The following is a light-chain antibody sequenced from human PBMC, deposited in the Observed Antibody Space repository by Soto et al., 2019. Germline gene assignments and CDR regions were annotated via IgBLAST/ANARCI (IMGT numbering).Light chain of an antibody. CDR2: DAS. V-gene: IGKV3-11*01. Sequence: EIVLTQSPATLSLSPGERATLSCRASQSVGSYLAWYQQKPGQAPRLLIYDASNRATGIPARFSGSGSGTDFTLTISSLEPEDFAVYYCQHRSDWPLTFGGGTKAEIK. J-gene: IGKJ4*01. CDR3: QHRSDWPLT. CDR1: QSVGSY.